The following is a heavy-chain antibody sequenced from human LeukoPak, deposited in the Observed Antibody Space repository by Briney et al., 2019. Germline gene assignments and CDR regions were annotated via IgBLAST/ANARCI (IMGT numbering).Heavy chain of an antibody. CDR2: IYYSGST. CDR1: GGSTRNYY. D-gene: IGHD3-22*01. V-gene: IGHV4-59*01. J-gene: IGHJ6*03. Sequence: SETLSLTCNVSGGSTRNYYWSWIRQPPGKGLEWIGNIYYSGSTNYNPSLKSRVTISVDTSKNQFSLKLSSVTAADTAVYYCTRGSIAYYYMDVWGKGTTVTISS. CDR3: TRGSIAYYYMDV.